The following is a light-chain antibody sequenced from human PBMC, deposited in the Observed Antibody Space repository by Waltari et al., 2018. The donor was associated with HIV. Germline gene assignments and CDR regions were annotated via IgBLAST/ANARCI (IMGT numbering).Light chain of an antibody. Sequence: DIQMTQSPSSLSASVGDRVTITCRASRSIRSNLNWYQQKPGKAPKLLIYTTSNLQSGVPSRFSGSGSGTDFALTISGLQREDFATYYCQQSYSTPFTFGPGTKVDIK. CDR3: QQSYSTPFT. CDR2: TTS. J-gene: IGKJ3*01. CDR1: RSIRSN. V-gene: IGKV1-39*01.